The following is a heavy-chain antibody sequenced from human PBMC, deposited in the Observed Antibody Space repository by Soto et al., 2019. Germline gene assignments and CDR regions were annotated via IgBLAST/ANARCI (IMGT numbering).Heavy chain of an antibody. CDR2: ITTDGSST. CDR1: GFTFSSYW. V-gene: IGHV3-74*01. J-gene: IGHJ3*01. Sequence: EVQLVESGGGLVQPGGALRLSCAASGFTFSSYWMHWVRPAPGKGVVWVSRITTDGSSTTYADSVKGRFTISRDNAKNTLYLQMSSLRVEDTAVYYCAKDEGLDVHDPFDVWGQGTVVTVSS. CDR3: AKDEGLDVHDPFDV. D-gene: IGHD6-6*01.